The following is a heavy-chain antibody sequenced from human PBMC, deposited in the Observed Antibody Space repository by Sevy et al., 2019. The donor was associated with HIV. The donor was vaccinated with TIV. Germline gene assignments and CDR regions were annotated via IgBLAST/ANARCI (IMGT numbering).Heavy chain of an antibody. CDR2: INQDGSQK. CDR1: GFTFSDYF. D-gene: IGHD2-21*01. V-gene: IGHV3-7*01. Sequence: GGSLRLSCAASGFTFSDYFMGWVRHAPGKGLEWVANINQDGSQKNYVDSVKGRFTISRDNAKNSLFLQMNRLGVDDTAVYYCARELWPGDYWGQGTLVTVSS. CDR3: ARELWPGDY. J-gene: IGHJ4*02.